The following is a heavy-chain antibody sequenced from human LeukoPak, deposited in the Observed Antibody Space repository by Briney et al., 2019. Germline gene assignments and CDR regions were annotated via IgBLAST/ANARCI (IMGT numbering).Heavy chain of an antibody. D-gene: IGHD3-22*01. J-gene: IGHJ4*02. CDR2: IYTNEIT. V-gene: IGHV4-61*02. CDR1: GGSISNSGYY. CDR3: ARLLNYYDSSGDYGYYFDY. Sequence: SETLSLTCTVSGGSISNSGYYWSWIRQPAGKGLEWIGRIYTNEITNYNPSLNSRVIISIDTSKNQFSLKLSSVTAADTAVYYCARLLNYYDSSGDYGYYFDYWGQGTLVTVSS.